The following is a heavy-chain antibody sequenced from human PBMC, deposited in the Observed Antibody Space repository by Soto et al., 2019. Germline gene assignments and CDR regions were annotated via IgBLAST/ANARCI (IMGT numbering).Heavy chain of an antibody. D-gene: IGHD3-22*01. Sequence: SETLSLTCAVYGGSFSGYYWSWIRQPPGKGLEWIGEINHSGSTNYNPSLKSRVTISVDTSKNQFSLKLSSVTAADTAVYYCARGKYYYDSSGYLTAYYYYGMDVWGQGXTVTVSS. CDR3: ARGKYYYDSSGYLTAYYYYGMDV. V-gene: IGHV4-34*01. J-gene: IGHJ6*02. CDR1: GGSFSGYY. CDR2: INHSGST.